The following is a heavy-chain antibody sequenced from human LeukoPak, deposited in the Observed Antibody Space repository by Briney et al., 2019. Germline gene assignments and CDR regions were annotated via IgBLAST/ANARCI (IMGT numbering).Heavy chain of an antibody. CDR2: ISYDGSNK. V-gene: IGHV3-30*18. CDR3: AKDADYGSGSYFPFDY. D-gene: IGHD3-10*01. J-gene: IGHJ4*02. Sequence: GGSLRLSCAASGFTFSSYGMHWVRQAPGKGLEWVAVISYDGSNKYYADSVKGRFTISRDNSKNTLYLQMNSLRAEDTAAYYCAKDADYGSGSYFPFDYWGQGTLVTVSS. CDR1: GFTFSSYG.